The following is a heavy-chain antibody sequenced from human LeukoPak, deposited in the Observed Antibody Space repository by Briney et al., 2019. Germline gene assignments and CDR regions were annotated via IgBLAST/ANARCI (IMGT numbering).Heavy chain of an antibody. CDR2: INPSGGST. V-gene: IGHV1-46*01. D-gene: IGHD4-17*01. Sequence: ASVKVSCKASGYTFTSNYMLWVRQAPGQGLEWTGVINPSGGSTSYAQKFQGRVTMTRDTSTSTVYMELSSLRSEDTAVYYCARVRRGDYGEEVLDYWGQGTLVTVSS. J-gene: IGHJ4*02. CDR1: GYTFTSNY. CDR3: ARVRRGDYGEEVLDY.